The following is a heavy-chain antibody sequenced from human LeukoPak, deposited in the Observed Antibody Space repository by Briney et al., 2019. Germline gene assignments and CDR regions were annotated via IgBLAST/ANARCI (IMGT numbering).Heavy chain of an antibody. J-gene: IGHJ4*02. CDR1: GFTFDDFA. V-gene: IGHV3-9*01. D-gene: IGHD3-22*01. CDR3: AKGAGPRGYYDSSGYYFFDY. CDR2: VSWNSGKI. Sequence: GGSLRLSCAASGFTFDDFAMHWVRQAPGKGLEWVSGVSWNSGKIDYADSVKGRFTISRDNAKNSLYLQMNSLRAEDTALYYRAKGAGPRGYYDSSGYYFFDYWGQGTLVTVSS.